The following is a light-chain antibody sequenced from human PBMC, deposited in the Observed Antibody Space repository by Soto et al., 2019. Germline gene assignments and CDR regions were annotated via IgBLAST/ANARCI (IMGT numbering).Light chain of an antibody. Sequence: QSALTPPASVSGSPGQSITISCTGTSSDVGAYNYVSWYQQHPGKAPKLIIFEVSHRPPGVSNRFSGSKSGNTASLTISGLQSEDEADYFCSSYTSSNTVIFGGGTKLTVL. J-gene: IGLJ2*01. CDR2: EVS. CDR3: SSYTSSNTVI. CDR1: SSDVGAYNY. V-gene: IGLV2-14*01.